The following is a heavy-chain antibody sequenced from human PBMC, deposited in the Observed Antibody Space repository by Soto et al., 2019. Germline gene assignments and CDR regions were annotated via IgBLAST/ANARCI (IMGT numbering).Heavy chain of an antibody. CDR3: SRRGGDSYYFDY. J-gene: IGHJ4*02. Sequence: EVQLVESGGGLVKPGGSLRLSCAASGFTFSSYSMNWARQAPGKGLEWVSSISSSSGYIYYADLVKGRFTISRYNAKNSLYLQMNSLRAEDTAVYYCSRRGGDSYYFDYWGQGTLVTVSS. V-gene: IGHV3-21*01. D-gene: IGHD5-18*01. CDR2: ISSSSGYI. CDR1: GFTFSSYS.